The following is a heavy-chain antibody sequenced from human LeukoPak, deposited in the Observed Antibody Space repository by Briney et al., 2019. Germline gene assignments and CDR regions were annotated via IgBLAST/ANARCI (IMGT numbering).Heavy chain of an antibody. CDR3: ARGGDSSGYSSWTSGYYYMDV. CDR1: GFTFSSYG. CDR2: ISGSGGST. D-gene: IGHD3-22*01. J-gene: IGHJ6*03. Sequence: GGSLRLSCAASGFTFSSYGMSWVRQAPGKGLEWVSAISGSGGSTYYADSVKGRFTISRDNAKNSLYLQMNSLRAEDTAVYYCARGGDSSGYSSWTSGYYYMDVWGKGTTVTISS. V-gene: IGHV3-23*01.